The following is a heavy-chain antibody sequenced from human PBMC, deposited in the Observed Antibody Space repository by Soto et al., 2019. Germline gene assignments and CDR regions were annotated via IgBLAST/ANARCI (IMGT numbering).Heavy chain of an antibody. Sequence: QVQLVQSGAEVKKPGSSVKVSCKASGGTFSSYAISWVRQAPGQGLEWMGGIIPIFGTANYAQKFQGRVTITAEESTSTAYMELSSLRSEDTAVYYCARSGRFWSGHPSNWFDPWGQGTLVTVSS. D-gene: IGHD3-3*01. CDR2: IIPIFGTA. CDR1: GGTFSSYA. CDR3: ARSGRFWSGHPSNWFDP. J-gene: IGHJ5*02. V-gene: IGHV1-69*01.